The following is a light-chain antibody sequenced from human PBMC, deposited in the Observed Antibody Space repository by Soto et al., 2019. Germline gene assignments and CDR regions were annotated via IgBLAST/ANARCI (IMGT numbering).Light chain of an antibody. V-gene: IGKV3-11*01. CDR1: QSVSSY. CDR2: DAS. CDR3: QQRSNWPPT. J-gene: IGKJ1*01. Sequence: ESVLTQSPSALSLSRGERATLSCRASQSVSSYLVWYQQKVGQAPRLLIYDASNRATGIPARFSGSGSGTDFTLTISSLEPEDFAVYYCQQRSNWPPTCGPGTKVDIK.